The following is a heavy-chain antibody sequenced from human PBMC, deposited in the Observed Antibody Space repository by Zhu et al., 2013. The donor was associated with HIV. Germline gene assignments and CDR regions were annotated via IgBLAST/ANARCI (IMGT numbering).Heavy chain of an antibody. V-gene: IGHV1-69*01. D-gene: IGHD3-3*01. Sequence: QVQLVQSGAEVKKPGSSVKVSCKASGGTFSSYAISWVRQAPGQGLEWMGGIIPIFGTANYAQKFQGRVTITADESTSTAYMELSSLRSEDTAVYYCAINGVSTIFGVVIISDYWGQGTLVTVSS. CDR1: GGTFSSYA. CDR2: IIPIFGTA. J-gene: IGHJ4*02. CDR3: AINGVSTIFGVVIISDY.